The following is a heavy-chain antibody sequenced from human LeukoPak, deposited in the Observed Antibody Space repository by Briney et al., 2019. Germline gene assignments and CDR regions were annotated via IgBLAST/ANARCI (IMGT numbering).Heavy chain of an antibody. D-gene: IGHD2-2*01. CDR1: GGTFSSYA. J-gene: IGHJ6*03. CDR2: INPIFGTA. V-gene: IGHV1-69*13. Sequence: GASVKVSCKASGGTFSSYAISWVRQAPGQGLEWMGGINPIFGTANYAQKFQGRVTITADESTSTAYMELSSLRSEDTAVYYCASGPFIVVVPAAKAPGRSDYYYYYMDVWGKGTTVTVSS. CDR3: ASGPFIVVVPAAKAPGRSDYYYYYMDV.